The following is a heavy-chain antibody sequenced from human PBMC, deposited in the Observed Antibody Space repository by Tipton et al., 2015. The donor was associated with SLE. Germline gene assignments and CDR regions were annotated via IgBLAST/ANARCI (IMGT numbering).Heavy chain of an antibody. CDR3: ARERITIFGVVTSPWFDP. V-gene: IGHV3-21*06. CDR2: ITTDSTHI. D-gene: IGHD3-3*01. Sequence: GSLRLSCAASGFTLSVYRMHWVRQAPGKGLEWVSSITTDSTHIYYADSLKGRFTISRDNAKNSVYLQMKSLRVEDTAVYYCARERITIFGVVTSPWFDPWGQGTLVTVSS. J-gene: IGHJ5*02. CDR1: GFTLSVYR.